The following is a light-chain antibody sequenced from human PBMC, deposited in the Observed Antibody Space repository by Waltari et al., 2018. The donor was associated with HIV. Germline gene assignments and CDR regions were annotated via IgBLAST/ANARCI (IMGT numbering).Light chain of an antibody. V-gene: IGLV1-47*01. Sequence: QSVLTQPPSASGTPGQRVTISCSGSSANIGNNYVYWSQPLPETAPKLLIYRNHQRPSGVPDRFSGSKSGTSASLAVSGLRSEDEGDYYCAAWDDGLSGVVFGGGTKLTVL. CDR3: AAWDDGLSGVV. J-gene: IGLJ2*01. CDR2: RNH. CDR1: SANIGNNY.